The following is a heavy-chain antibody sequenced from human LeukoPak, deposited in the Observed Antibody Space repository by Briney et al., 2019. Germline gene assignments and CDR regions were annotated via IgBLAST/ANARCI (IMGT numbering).Heavy chain of an antibody. Sequence: KPSETLSLTCTVSGGSISSYYWSWIRQPAGKGLEWIGRIYTSGSTNYNPSLKSRVTMSVDTSKNQFSLKLSSVTAADTAVYYCSGAVASYYYYYMDVWGKGTTVTVSS. V-gene: IGHV4-4*07. D-gene: IGHD2-15*01. CDR3: SGAVASYYYYYMDV. CDR2: IYTSGST. J-gene: IGHJ6*03. CDR1: GGSISSYY.